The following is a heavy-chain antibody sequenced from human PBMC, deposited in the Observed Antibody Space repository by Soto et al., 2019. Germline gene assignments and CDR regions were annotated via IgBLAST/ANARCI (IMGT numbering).Heavy chain of an antibody. J-gene: IGHJ4*02. V-gene: IGHV4-31*03. Sequence: QVQLQESGPGLVKPSQTLSLTCTVSGGSISSGGYYWSWIRQHPGKGLEWIGYIYYSGSTYYNPSLKSRXXIXVXXSKNPFSLKLSSVTAADTAVYYCARVRFGGREVDYWGQGTLVTVSS. CDR1: GGSISSGGYY. D-gene: IGHD3-10*01. CDR2: IYYSGST. CDR3: ARVRFGGREVDY.